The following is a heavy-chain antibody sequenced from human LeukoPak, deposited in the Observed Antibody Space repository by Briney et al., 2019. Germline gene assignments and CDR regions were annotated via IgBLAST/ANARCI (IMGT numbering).Heavy chain of an antibody. D-gene: IGHD3-3*01. Sequence: GGSLRLSCAASGFTFTNYWTSWVRQAPGKGLELVANIKQYRSEKYYVDSVKGRFTISRDNDKISLYLQMNSLRAEDTVVYYCARFREIPVFGVVTKSTSYFDYWGQGTLVTVSS. CDR1: GFTFTNYW. CDR2: IKQYRSEK. J-gene: IGHJ4*02. V-gene: IGHV3-7*01. CDR3: ARFREIPVFGVVTKSTSYFDY.